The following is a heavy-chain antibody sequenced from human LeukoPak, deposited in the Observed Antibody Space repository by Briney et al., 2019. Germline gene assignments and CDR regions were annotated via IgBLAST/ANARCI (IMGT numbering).Heavy chain of an antibody. V-gene: IGHV1-8*01. J-gene: IGHJ3*02. CDR1: GYTFSSYD. CDR3: ARGGTIYDTILEDSFDI. D-gene: IGHD3-22*01. CDR2: MNPKSGNT. Sequence: ASVKVSCKASGYTFSSYDINWVRQAPGQGLEWMGWMNPKSGNTGYAQEFQGRVAMTGDTSITTAYMELSSLISDDTAVYYCARGGTIYDTILEDSFDIWGQGTMVTVSS.